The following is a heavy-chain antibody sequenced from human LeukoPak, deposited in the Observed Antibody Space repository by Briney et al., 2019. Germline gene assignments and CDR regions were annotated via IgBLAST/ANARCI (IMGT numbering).Heavy chain of an antibody. CDR1: GYTFTGYY. V-gene: IGHV1-2*02. CDR3: ARVDYDFWTGSHYYFDY. CDR2: INPNSGGT. Sequence: ASVKVSCKASGYTFTGYYIHWVRQAPGQGLEWMGWINPNSGGTNYAQKFQGRVTMTRDTSISTAYMELNWLTSDDTAVYYCARVDYDFWTGSHYYFDYWGQGTLVTVSS. D-gene: IGHD3-3*01. J-gene: IGHJ4*02.